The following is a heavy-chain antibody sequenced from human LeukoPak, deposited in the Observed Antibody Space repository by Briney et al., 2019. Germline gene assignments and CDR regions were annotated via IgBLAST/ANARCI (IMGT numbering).Heavy chain of an antibody. CDR1: RFTFSDAW. V-gene: IGHV3-15*01. D-gene: IGHD3/OR15-3a*01. J-gene: IGHJ4*02. CDR3: TTGTVS. CDR2: IKSKTDCGTT. Sequence: GGSLRLSCAASRFTFSDAWMNWVRQAPGKGLEWVGRIKSKTDCGTTDYTAPVKGRFTISRDDSKNTLYLQMNSLTTEDTAVYYCTTGTVSWGQGTLVTVSS.